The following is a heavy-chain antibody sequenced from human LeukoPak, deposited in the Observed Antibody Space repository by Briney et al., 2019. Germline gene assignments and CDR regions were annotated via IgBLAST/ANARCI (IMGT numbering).Heavy chain of an antibody. J-gene: IGHJ4*02. CDR1: GFTFSSYS. D-gene: IGHD3-10*01. CDR3: ASRHYGSGSELDY. Sequence: GGSLRLSCAASGFTFSSYSMNWVRQAPGKGLEWVSSISSSSSYIYYADSVKGRFTISRDNAKNSLYLQMNSLRAEDTAVYYCASRHYGSGSELDYWGQGTLVTVSS. V-gene: IGHV3-21*01. CDR2: ISSSSSYI.